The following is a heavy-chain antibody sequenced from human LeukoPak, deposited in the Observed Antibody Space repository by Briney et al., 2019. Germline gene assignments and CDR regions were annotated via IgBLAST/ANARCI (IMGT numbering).Heavy chain of an antibody. CDR1: GYTFTSYD. V-gene: IGHV1-69*13. CDR3: ARGRYYYDSSSYYELDY. D-gene: IGHD3-22*01. Sequence: ASVKVSCKASGYTFTSYDINWVRQAPGQGLEWMGGIIPIFGTANYAQKFQGRVTITADESTSTAYMELSSLRSEDTAVYYCARGRYYYDSSSYYELDYWGQGTLVTVSS. J-gene: IGHJ4*02. CDR2: IIPIFGTA.